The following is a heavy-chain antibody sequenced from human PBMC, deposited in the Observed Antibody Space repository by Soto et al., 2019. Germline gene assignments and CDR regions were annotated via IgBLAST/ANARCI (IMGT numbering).Heavy chain of an antibody. Sequence: PGGSLRLSCAASGFSFSTSSMAWVRQPPGKGLEWVSAISPSASDTLYADSVKGRLIISRDNSQNTLFLQMTSLRADDTAVYYCAKGGYTFAYEWGQGALVTVSS. V-gene: IGHV3-23*01. CDR2: ISPSASDT. D-gene: IGHD5-18*01. CDR3: AKGGYTFAYE. J-gene: IGHJ4*02. CDR1: GFSFSTSS.